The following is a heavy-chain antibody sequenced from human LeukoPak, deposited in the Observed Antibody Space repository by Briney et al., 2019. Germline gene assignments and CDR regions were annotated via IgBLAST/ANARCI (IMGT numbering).Heavy chain of an antibody. Sequence: ASVKVSCKASGYTFTSYGIIWVRQAPGQGLEWMGWISAYNGNTNYAQKLQGRVTMTTDTSTSTAYMELRSLRSDDTAVYYCARGGYDFWSYYGMDVWGQGTTVTVSS. V-gene: IGHV1-18*01. D-gene: IGHD3-3*01. J-gene: IGHJ6*02. CDR2: ISAYNGNT. CDR1: GYTFTSYG. CDR3: ARGGYDFWSYYGMDV.